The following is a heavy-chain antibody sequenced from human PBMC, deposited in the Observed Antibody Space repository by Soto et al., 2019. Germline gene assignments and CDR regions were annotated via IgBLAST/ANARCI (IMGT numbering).Heavy chain of an antibody. J-gene: IGHJ6*02. CDR1: GFTVSSND. CDR3: ARDITSAGYGMDV. CDR2: IYSGGNT. V-gene: IGHV3-66*01. D-gene: IGHD6-13*01. Sequence: EVQLVQSGGGLVQPGGSLRLSCAASGFTVSSNDMSWVRQVPGKGLEWVAVIYSGGNTYYADSVKGRFTISRDNSKNTLYLQMNSLRAEDMAVYYCARDITSAGYGMDVWGQGTTVTVSS.